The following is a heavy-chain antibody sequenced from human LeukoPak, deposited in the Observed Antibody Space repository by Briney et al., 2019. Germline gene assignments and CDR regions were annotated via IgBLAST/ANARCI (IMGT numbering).Heavy chain of an antibody. CDR2: INWNGGST. CDR3: ARDGSFSGSSPLDY. CDR1: GFTFSSYW. Sequence: GGSLRLSCAASGFTFSSYWMHWVRQAPGKGLEWVSGINWNGGSTGYADSVKGRFTISRDNAKNSLYLQMNSLRAEDTAVYYCARDGSFSGSSPLDYWGQGTLVTVSS. V-gene: IGHV3-20*04. J-gene: IGHJ4*02. D-gene: IGHD1-26*01.